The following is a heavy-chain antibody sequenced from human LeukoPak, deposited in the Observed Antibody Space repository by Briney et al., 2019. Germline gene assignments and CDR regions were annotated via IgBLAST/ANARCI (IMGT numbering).Heavy chain of an antibody. CDR3: ARELLMTTVTTFYNY. CDR2: ISSSGSTI. V-gene: IGHV3-11*01. Sequence: GGSLRLSCAASGFTFSDYYMSWIRQAPGKGLEWVSYISSSGSTIYYADSVKGRFTISRDTAKNSLYLQMNSLRAEDTALYYCARELLMTTVTTFYNYWGQGTLVTVSS. CDR1: GFTFSDYY. J-gene: IGHJ4*02. D-gene: IGHD4-17*01.